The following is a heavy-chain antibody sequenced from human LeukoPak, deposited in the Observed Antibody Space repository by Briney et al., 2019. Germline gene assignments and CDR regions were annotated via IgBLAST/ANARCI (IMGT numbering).Heavy chain of an antibody. CDR3: ARMPRGPDV. CDR2: IKQDGSEK. V-gene: IGHV3-7*01. CDR1: GFTFSSYG. D-gene: IGHD2-2*01. J-gene: IGHJ6*04. Sequence: GGSLRLSYAASGFTFSSYGMHWVRQAPGKGLEWVANIKQDGSEKYYVDSVKGRFTISRDNAKNSLYLQMNSLRAEDTAVYYCARMPRGPDVWGKGTTVTVSS.